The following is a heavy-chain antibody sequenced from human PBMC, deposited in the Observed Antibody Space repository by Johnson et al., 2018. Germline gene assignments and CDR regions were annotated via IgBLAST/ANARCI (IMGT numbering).Heavy chain of an antibody. CDR2: IKQDGSEK. CDR1: GFTFSSYW. CDR3: AREPGVVIGMDV. Sequence: VQLVESGGGLVQPGGSLRLSCAASGFTFSSYWRSWVRQAPGKGLEGVANIKQDGSEKYYVDSVKGRFTISRDNVKNPLYLQMNSLRAEDTAVYYCAREPGVVIGMDVWGQGTTVTVSS. D-gene: IGHD3-3*01. V-gene: IGHV3-7*01. J-gene: IGHJ6*02.